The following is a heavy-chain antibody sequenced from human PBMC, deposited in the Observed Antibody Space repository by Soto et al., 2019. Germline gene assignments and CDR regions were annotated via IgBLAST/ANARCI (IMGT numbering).Heavy chain of an antibody. CDR2: ISSSSSYI. D-gene: IGHD6-19*01. CDR3: ARDPPGSGWYDY. J-gene: IGHJ4*02. Sequence: GGSLRLSCAASGFTFSSYSMNWVRQAPGKGLEWVSSISSSSSYIYYADSVKGRFTISRDNAKNSLYLQMNSLRAEDTAVYYCARDPPGSGWYDYWGQGTLVTVS. V-gene: IGHV3-21*01. CDR1: GFTFSSYS.